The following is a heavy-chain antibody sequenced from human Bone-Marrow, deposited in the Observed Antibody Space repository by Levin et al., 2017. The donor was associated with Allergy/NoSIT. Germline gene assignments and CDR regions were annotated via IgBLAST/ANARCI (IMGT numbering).Heavy chain of an antibody. CDR2: ISYEGSIK. V-gene: IGHV3-30*18. J-gene: IGHJ4*02. CDR3: AKEIGYCSGGGCPGWKSYFDY. D-gene: IGHD2-15*01. Sequence: GGSLRLSCAASGFSFSNYGMHWVRQAPGKGLDWVAVISYEGSIKYYADSVKGRFTISRDNSKDTLYLQMNSVRPEDTAVYYCAKEIGYCSGGGCPGWKSYFDYWGQGTLVTVSS. CDR1: GFSFSNYG.